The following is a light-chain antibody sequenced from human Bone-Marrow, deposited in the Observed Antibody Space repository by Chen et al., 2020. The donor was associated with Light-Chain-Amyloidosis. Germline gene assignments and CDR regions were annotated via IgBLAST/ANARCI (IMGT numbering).Light chain of an antibody. CDR1: SGSMATNY. J-gene: IGLJ3*02. V-gene: IGLV6-57*01. CDR2: EDD. CDR3: QSYQGSSQGV. Sequence: NFMLTHPHSVSESPGKTVIISCTRSSGSMATNYVQRYQQRPGSSPTTVIYEDDQRPSGVPDRCSGSIDRSSNSASLTISGLKTEDEADYYCQSYQGSSQGVFGGGTKLTVL.